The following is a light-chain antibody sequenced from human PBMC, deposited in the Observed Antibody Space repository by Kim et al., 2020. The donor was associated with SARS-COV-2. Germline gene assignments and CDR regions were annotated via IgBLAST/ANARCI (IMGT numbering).Light chain of an antibody. J-gene: IGKJ1*01. CDR3: QQYASSPQT. CDR1: QSIGNNF. Sequence: LSPGERATLSCRATQSIGNNFLAWYQQKPGQAPRLLIFGASRRATGIQDRFSGSGSGTDFTLTISRLEPEDFALYYCQQYASSPQTFGQGTKLEIK. CDR2: GAS. V-gene: IGKV3-20*01.